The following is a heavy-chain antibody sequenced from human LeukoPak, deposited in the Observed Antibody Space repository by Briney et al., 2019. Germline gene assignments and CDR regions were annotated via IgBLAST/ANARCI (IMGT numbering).Heavy chain of an antibody. D-gene: IGHD4-17*01. J-gene: IGHJ1*01. CDR2: ISGTGGST. CDR3: AKKAEVFGDSVTQH. CDR1: GFTFSSYA. Sequence: PGGSLRLSCAASGFTFSSYAMSWVRQAPGKGLEGVSVISGTGGSTYCADSVKGRFTISRDNSKNTLYLQMNSLRAEDTAVYYCAKKAEVFGDSVTQHWGQGTLVTVSS. V-gene: IGHV3-23*01.